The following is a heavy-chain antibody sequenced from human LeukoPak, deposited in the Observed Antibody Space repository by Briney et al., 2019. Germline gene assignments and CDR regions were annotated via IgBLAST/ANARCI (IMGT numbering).Heavy chain of an antibody. J-gene: IGHJ6*02. Sequence: TGGSLRLSCAASGFTFSNYAMIWVRQAPGKGLEWVSSISGRGGSTYYAGSVKGRFTISRDNSKNTLYLQMNSLRAEDTAVYYCAKDDYYYYGMDVWGQGTTVTVSS. CDR2: ISGRGGST. CDR1: GFTFSNYA. CDR3: AKDDYYYYGMDV. V-gene: IGHV3-23*01.